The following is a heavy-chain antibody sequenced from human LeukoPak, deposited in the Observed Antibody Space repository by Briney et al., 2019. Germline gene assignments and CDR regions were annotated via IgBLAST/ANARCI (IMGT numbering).Heavy chain of an antibody. J-gene: IGHJ4*02. CDR1: GGSLSSHY. Sequence: PSETLSLTCTVSGGSLSSHYWSWLRQPPGKGLEWIGYIYYSGSTNYNPSLKSRVTISVDTSKNQFSLKLSSVTAADTAVYYCAREGAVAGHFDYWGQGTLVTVSS. CDR2: IYYSGST. CDR3: AREGAVAGHFDY. V-gene: IGHV4-59*11. D-gene: IGHD6-19*01.